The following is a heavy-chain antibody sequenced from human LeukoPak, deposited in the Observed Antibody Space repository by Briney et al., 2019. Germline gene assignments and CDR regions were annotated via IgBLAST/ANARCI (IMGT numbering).Heavy chain of an antibody. CDR3: TRVVSGGVIWAY. V-gene: IGHV1-2*02. CDR1: GYTFSDYY. CDR2: INPNSGDT. Sequence: ASVTVSCKASGYTFSDYYMHWVRQAPGQGLEWMGWINPNSGDTKYAQNLQGRVTLTSDTSINTAYMELTRLRSDDTAVYFCTRVVSGGVIWAYWGQGTLVTVSS. D-gene: IGHD3-16*01. J-gene: IGHJ4*02.